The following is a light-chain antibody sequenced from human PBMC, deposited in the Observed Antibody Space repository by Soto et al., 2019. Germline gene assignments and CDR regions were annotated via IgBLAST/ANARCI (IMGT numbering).Light chain of an antibody. CDR3: SSYTSSSTLDV. CDR2: DVS. J-gene: IGLJ1*01. CDR1: SSDVGGYNY. V-gene: IGLV2-14*01. Sequence: QYALTQPASVSGSPGQSITISCTGTSSDVGGYNYVSWYQQHPGKAPKLMIYDVSNRPSGVSNRFSGSKSGNTASLTISGLQAEDEADYYCSSYTSSSTLDVFGTGTKVTVL.